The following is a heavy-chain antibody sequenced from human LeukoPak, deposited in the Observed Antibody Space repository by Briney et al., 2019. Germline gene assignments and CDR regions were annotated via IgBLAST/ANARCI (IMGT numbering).Heavy chain of an antibody. CDR3: GRDGENDFWRGNWFDP. Sequence: PGGSLRLSCAASGFTFSSYWMSWVRQAPGKGLEWVANIKQDGSEKYYVDPVKGRFTISRDNAKNSLYLQMNSLRAEDTAVYYCGRDGENDFWRGNWFDPWGQGTLVTVSS. J-gene: IGHJ5*02. D-gene: IGHD3-3*01. CDR2: IKQDGSEK. CDR1: GFTFSSYW. V-gene: IGHV3-7*01.